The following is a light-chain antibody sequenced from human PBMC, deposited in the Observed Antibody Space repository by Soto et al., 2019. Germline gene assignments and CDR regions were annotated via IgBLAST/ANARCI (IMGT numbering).Light chain of an antibody. CDR3: QQYGSSPYT. J-gene: IGKJ2*01. CDR2: RAS. V-gene: IGKV3-20*01. CDR1: QSVGSYY. Sequence: EDVLTQSPGTLSLSPGERATLSCTASQSVGSYYLDWYQQKPGQAPRLLIYRASTRASGIPARFSGSGSGTDFTLTISRLEPEDFAMYYCQQYGSSPYTFGQGTKVDIK.